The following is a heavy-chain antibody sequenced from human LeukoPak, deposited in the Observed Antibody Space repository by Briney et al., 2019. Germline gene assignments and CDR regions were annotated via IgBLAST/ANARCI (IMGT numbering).Heavy chain of an antibody. V-gene: IGHV3-74*01. CDR1: GFTFSSYW. Sequence: PGGSLRLSCAASGFTFSSYWMHWVRQAPGKGLVWVSRINSDGYSISYADSVKGRFTISRDNAKNTLNLQMNSLRAEDTAVYYYARYLATGYFDYWGQGSLVTVSS. CDR3: ARYLATGYFDY. CDR2: INSDGYSI. D-gene: IGHD2/OR15-2a*01. J-gene: IGHJ4*02.